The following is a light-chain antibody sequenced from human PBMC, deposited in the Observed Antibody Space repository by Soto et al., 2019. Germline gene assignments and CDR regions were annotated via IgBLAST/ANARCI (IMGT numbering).Light chain of an antibody. J-gene: IGKJ5*01. CDR3: QQRSNWPPLIT. CDR2: DAS. Sequence: EIVLTQSPATLSLSPGERATLSCRASQSVSSYLAWYQQKPGQAPRLLIYDASNRATGIPARFSGSGSGTDFPLTISSLEPEDFAVYYCQQRSNWPPLITFGQGTRLEIK. CDR1: QSVSSY. V-gene: IGKV3-11*01.